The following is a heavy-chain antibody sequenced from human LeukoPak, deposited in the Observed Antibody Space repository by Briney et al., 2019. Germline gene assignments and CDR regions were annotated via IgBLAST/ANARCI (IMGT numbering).Heavy chain of an antibody. J-gene: IGHJ5*02. V-gene: IGHV4-34*01. Sequence: SETLSLTCAVYGGSFSAYYWTWIRQPPGKGLEWIGEIDHSGITNYDPSLKGRVTISVDTSKNQFSLKLNSVTAADTAVYYCARDYDVLTAYPPTQLFDPWGQGTLVTVSS. CDR2: IDHSGIT. D-gene: IGHD3-9*01. CDR1: GGSFSAYY. CDR3: ARDYDVLTAYPPTQLFDP.